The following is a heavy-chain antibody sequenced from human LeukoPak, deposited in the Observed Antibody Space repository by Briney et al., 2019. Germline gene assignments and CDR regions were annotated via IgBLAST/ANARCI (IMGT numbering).Heavy chain of an antibody. J-gene: IGHJ3*02. D-gene: IGHD3-22*01. CDR2: ISNDGTKK. Sequence: GGSLRLSCAASGFTFSSYAMHWVRQAPGKGLEWAAVISNDGTKKYYTDSVEGRFTISRDNSKNMLYLRMNSLRPEDTTVYYCPRGCHDSRGYCEGFDIWGQGTMVTVSS. CDR3: PRGCHDSRGYCEGFDI. CDR1: GFTFSSYA. V-gene: IGHV3-30-3*01.